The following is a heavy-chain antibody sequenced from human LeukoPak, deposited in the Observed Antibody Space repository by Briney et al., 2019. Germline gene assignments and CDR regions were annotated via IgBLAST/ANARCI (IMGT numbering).Heavy chain of an antibody. J-gene: IGHJ4*02. D-gene: IGHD6-6*01. CDR2: INPNSGGT. V-gene: IGHV1-2*02. CDR1: GYTFTGYY. CDR3: AREYSSSTIDY. Sequence: ASVKVSCKASGYTFTGYYMHWVRQAPGQGLEWMGWINPNSGGTNYAQKFQGRVTMTRDTSTSTVYMELSSLRSEDTAVYYCAREYSSSTIDYWGQGTLVTVSS.